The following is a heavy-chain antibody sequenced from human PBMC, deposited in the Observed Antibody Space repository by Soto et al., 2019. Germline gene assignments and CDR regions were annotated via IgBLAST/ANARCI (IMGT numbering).Heavy chain of an antibody. CDR2: ISIRGGDE. CDR3: ARGTIVAGQHRDD. J-gene: IGHJ4*02. D-gene: IGHD1-1*01. Sequence: QVQLVESGGGVVQPGKSLRLSCAASGFTFSSYAMHWARQAPGKGLGWVTVISIRGGDEYYAESVRGRFTISRDDSKNTLYLQMDSLRAEDTAVYYCARGTIVAGQHRDDWGQGTLVTVS. CDR1: GFTFSSYA. V-gene: IGHV3-30*03.